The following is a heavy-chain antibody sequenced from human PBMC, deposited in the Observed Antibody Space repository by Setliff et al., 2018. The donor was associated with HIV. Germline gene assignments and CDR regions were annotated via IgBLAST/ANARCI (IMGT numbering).Heavy chain of an antibody. CDR2: ISAYNGNT. Sequence: ASVKVSCKASGYTFTSYGISWVRQAPGQGLEWMGWISAYNGNTNYAQKLQGRVTMTTDTSTSTAYMELRSLRSDNTAVYYCARFRMVRGVIIHRPHHDAFDIWGQGTMVTVSS. D-gene: IGHD3-10*01. CDR1: GYTFTSYG. CDR3: ARFRMVRGVIIHRPHHDAFDI. V-gene: IGHV1-18*01. J-gene: IGHJ3*02.